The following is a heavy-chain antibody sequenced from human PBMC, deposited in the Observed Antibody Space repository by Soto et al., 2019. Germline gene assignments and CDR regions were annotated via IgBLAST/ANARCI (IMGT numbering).Heavy chain of an antibody. D-gene: IGHD2-8*01. CDR3: YIDGY. V-gene: IGHV4-39*01. Sequence: QVQLQESGPGLVKPSETLSLTCSVSGDSIRSSSHYWAWNRQPPGKGLEWIGGFYYGGSPYYNSSLKSRVTMSVDTSKNQFPLNLNSVTAADTAVYYCYIDGYWGQGTLVTVSS. J-gene: IGHJ4*02. CDR2: FYYGGSP. CDR1: GDSIRSSSHY.